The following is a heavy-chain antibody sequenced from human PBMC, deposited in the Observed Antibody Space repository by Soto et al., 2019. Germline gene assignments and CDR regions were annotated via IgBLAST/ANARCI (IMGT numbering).Heavy chain of an antibody. V-gene: IGHV3-9*01. CDR2: ISWNGGSI. CDR1: GFTFDDYA. Sequence: DVQLVESGGGLVQPGRSLRLSCAASGFTFDDYAMHWVRQAPGKGLEWVSGISWNGGSIGYADSVKGRFTISRDNAKNSLYLQLNSLRAEDTALYYCAKGYCGSTSCYVAYWGQGTLVTVSS. D-gene: IGHD2-2*01. CDR3: AKGYCGSTSCYVAY. J-gene: IGHJ4*02.